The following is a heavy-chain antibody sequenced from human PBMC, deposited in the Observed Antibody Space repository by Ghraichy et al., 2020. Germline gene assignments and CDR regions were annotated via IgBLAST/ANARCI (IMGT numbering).Heavy chain of an antibody. Sequence: ESLNISCAVSGYSISSGYYWGWIRQPPGKGLEWIGSIYHSGSTYYNPSLRSRVTISVDTSKNQFSLKLSSVTAADTAVYYCARTMVRGGYYYMDVWGKGTTVTVSS. CDR1: GYSISSGYY. CDR2: IYHSGST. V-gene: IGHV4-38-2*01. D-gene: IGHD3-10*01. J-gene: IGHJ6*03. CDR3: ARTMVRGGYYYMDV.